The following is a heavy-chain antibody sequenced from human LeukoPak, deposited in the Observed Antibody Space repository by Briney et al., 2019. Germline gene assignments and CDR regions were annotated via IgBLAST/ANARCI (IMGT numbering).Heavy chain of an antibody. V-gene: IGHV4-39*01. CDR3: ARTGYDSSGYYYYFDY. J-gene: IGHJ4*02. D-gene: IGHD3-22*01. CDR2: IYYSGSA. Sequence: KPSETLSLTCTVSGVSISSGSYYWGWIRQPPGKGLEWIGSIYYSGSAYYNPSLRSRVTISMDTSKKQFSLKVVSLTAADTAVYYCARTGYDSSGYYYYFDYWGQGTLVTVSS. CDR1: GVSISSGSYY.